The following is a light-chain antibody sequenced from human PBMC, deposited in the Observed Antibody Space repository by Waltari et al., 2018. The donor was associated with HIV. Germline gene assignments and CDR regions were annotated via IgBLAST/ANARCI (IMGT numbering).Light chain of an antibody. CDR3: ATWDNSLSIGV. CDR2: DTY. CDR1: SSDIGSYS. J-gene: IGLJ3*02. Sequence: QSVLTQPPSVSAAPGQKVTISCSGRSSDIGSYSVSWYQQFPGTAPRLLIFDTYKRPSGIPDRFSASKSGTSATLDITGLQTGDEADYYCATWDNSLSIGVFGGGTKLTVL. V-gene: IGLV1-51*01.